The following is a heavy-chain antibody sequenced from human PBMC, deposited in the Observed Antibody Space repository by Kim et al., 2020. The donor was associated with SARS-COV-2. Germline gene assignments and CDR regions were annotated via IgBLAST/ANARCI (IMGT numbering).Heavy chain of an antibody. CDR3: AKDFGPHRGGHY. Sequence: GGSLRLSCAASGFTFSSYGMHWVRQAPGKGLEWVAVISYDGSNKYYADSVKGRFTISRDNSKNTLYLQMNSLRAEDTAVYYCAKDFGPHRGGHYWGQGTL. CDR1: GFTFSSYG. D-gene: IGHD3-10*01. J-gene: IGHJ4*02. CDR2: ISYDGSNK. V-gene: IGHV3-30*18.